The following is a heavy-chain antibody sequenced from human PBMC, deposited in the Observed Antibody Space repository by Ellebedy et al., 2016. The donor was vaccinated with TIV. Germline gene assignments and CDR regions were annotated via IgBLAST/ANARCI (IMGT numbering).Heavy chain of an antibody. CDR2: INVVNAKT. CDR3: ARGSAEGRAFDY. CDR1: GYTFTRYA. J-gene: IGHJ4*02. Sequence: AASVKVSCKTSGYTFTRYAIHWVRQAPGQRLEWMGWINVVNAKTKFSEKFQGRVTITGDTPASTAYMELSSLTSADTAVYYCARGSAEGRAFDYWGQGTLVTVSS. D-gene: IGHD3-10*01. V-gene: IGHV1-3*01.